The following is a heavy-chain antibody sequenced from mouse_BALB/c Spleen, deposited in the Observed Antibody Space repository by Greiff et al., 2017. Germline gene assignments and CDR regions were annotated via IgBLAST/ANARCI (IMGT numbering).Heavy chain of an antibody. CDR2: INPSNGGT. J-gene: IGHJ2*01. D-gene: IGHD2-1*01. Sequence: QVHVKQSGAELVKPGASVKLSCKASGYTFTSYYMYWVKQRPGQGLEWIGEINPSNGGTNFNEKFKSKATLTVDKSSSTAYMQLSSLTSEDSAVYYCTRSDYGNYFDYWGQGTTLTVSS. CDR3: TRSDYGNYFDY. V-gene: IGHV1S81*02. CDR1: GYTFTSYY.